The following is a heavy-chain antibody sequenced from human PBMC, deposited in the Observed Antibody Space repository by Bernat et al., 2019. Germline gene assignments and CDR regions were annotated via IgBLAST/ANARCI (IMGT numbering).Heavy chain of an antibody. Sequence: QVTLKESGPVLVKPTETLTLTCTVSGFSLSNARMGVSWIRQPPGKALEWLAHIFSNDEKSYSTSLKSRLTISKHTSKSQLVLTMTHMDPVDTATYYCARILTYCGGDCYSDSLVRWFDPWGQGTLVTVSS. J-gene: IGHJ5*02. CDR3: ARILTYCGGDCYSDSLVRWFDP. V-gene: IGHV2-26*01. CDR2: IFSNDEK. D-gene: IGHD2-21*02. CDR1: GFSLSNARMG.